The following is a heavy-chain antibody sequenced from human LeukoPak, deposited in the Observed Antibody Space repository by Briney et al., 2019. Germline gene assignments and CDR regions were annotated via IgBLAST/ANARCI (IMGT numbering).Heavy chain of an antibody. CDR2: ISSSGSTI. D-gene: IGHD1-7*01. J-gene: IGHJ4*02. CDR3: ARDQDWNYAFDY. V-gene: IGHV3-48*03. Sequence: GGSLRLSCAASGFTFSSYEMNWVRQAPGKGLEWVSYISSSGSTIYYADSVKGRFTISRDNAKNSLYLQMNSLRAEDTAVYYCARDQDWNYAFDYWGQGTLVTVSS. CDR1: GFTFSSYE.